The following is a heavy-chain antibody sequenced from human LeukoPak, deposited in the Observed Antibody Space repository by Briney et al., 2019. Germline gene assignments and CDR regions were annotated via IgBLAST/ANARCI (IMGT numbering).Heavy chain of an antibody. CDR3: ARHSDYDILTGPNDY. Sequence: GGSLRLSCAASGFTFSSYEMNWVRQAPGKGLEWVSYISSSGSTIYYADSVKGRLTISRDNAKNSLYLQMNSLGAEDTAVYYCARHSDYDILTGPNDYWGQGTLVTVSS. V-gene: IGHV3-48*03. D-gene: IGHD3-9*01. CDR1: GFTFSSYE. J-gene: IGHJ4*02. CDR2: ISSSGSTI.